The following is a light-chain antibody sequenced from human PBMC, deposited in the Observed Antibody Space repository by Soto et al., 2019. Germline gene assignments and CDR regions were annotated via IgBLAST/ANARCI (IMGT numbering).Light chain of an antibody. CDR2: DAS. CDR3: QQYNNWPPIT. CDR1: QSVSSN. J-gene: IGKJ5*01. V-gene: IGKV3D-15*01. Sequence: EIVMTQSPATLSVSPGERATLSCRASQSVSSNLAWYQQKPGQAPRLLIYDASTRPTGIPARFSGSGSGTEFTLTVSSLQSEDFAVYYCQQYNNWPPITFGQGTRLEIK.